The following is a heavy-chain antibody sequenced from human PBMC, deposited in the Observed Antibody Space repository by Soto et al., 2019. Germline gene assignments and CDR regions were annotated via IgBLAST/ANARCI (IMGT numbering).Heavy chain of an antibody. CDR3: VRGRSDSLMDV. Sequence: GGSLRLSCAASGFTLSNYWMTWVRQAPGKGLEWVANINKDGSQKNYVDSVKGRFTISRDDAKNSLYLQMNSLRDEDTAVYFCVRGRSDSLMDVWGQGTTVTVS. CDR2: INKDGSQK. V-gene: IGHV3-7*01. J-gene: IGHJ6*02. CDR1: GFTLSNYW.